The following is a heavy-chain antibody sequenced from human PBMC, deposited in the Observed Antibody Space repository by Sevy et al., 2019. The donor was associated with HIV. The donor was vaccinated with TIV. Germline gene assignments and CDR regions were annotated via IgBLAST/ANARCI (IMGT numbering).Heavy chain of an antibody. CDR1: GYTFTGYY. CDR3: ARDICSSTSCYTGDY. D-gene: IGHD2-2*02. CDR2: INPNSGGT. J-gene: IGHJ4*02. V-gene: IGHV1-2*02. Sequence: ASVKVSCKASGYTFTGYYMHWVRQAPGQGLEWMGWINPNSGGTNYAQKFQGRVTMTRDTSISTAYMELSRLGSDDTAVYYCARDICSSTSCYTGDYWGQGTLVTVSS.